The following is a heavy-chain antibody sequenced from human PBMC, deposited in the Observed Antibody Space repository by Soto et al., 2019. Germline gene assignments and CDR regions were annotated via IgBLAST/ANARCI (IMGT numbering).Heavy chain of an antibody. CDR2: IYYSGST. J-gene: IGHJ6*02. CDR1: GGSISSSSYY. CDR3: ARPTKKGYYYGMDV. V-gene: IGHV4-39*01. Sequence: PSETLSLTCTVSGGSISSSSYYWGWIRQPPGKGLEWIGSIYYSGSTYYNPSLKSRVTISVDTSKNQFSLKLSSVTAADTAVYYCARPTKKGYYYGMDVWGQGTTVTVSS. D-gene: IGHD1-1*01.